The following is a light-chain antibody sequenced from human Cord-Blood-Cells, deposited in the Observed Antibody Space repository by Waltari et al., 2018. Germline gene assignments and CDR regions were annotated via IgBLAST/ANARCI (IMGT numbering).Light chain of an antibody. Sequence: QSALTQPRSVSGSPGQSVTIPCTGTSSDVGGYNYVSWYQQHPGKAPKLMIYDVSKRPSGFPDRCAGSKSGNTVSLTISGLQAEDEADYYCCSYAGSYTPMVFGGGTKLTVL. V-gene: IGLV2-11*01. J-gene: IGLJ3*02. CDR2: DVS. CDR3: CSYAGSYTPMV. CDR1: SSDVGGYNY.